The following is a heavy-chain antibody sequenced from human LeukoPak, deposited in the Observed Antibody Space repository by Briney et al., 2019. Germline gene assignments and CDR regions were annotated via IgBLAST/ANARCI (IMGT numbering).Heavy chain of an antibody. CDR3: ARDPSIYGDYLTSGYDY. Sequence: LSLTCAVSGGSISSSSYYWGWIRQPPGKGLEWVSYISCSGSTIYYADSVKGRFTISRDNAKNSLYLQMNSLRAEDTAVYYCARDPSIYGDYLTSGYDYWGQGTLVTVSS. V-gene: IGHV3-11*04. D-gene: IGHD4-17*01. CDR2: ISCSGSTI. J-gene: IGHJ4*02. CDR1: GGSISSSSYY.